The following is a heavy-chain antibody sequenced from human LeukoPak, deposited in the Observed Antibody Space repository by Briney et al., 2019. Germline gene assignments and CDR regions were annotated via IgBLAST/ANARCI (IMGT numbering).Heavy chain of an antibody. CDR1: GGSISSYY. CDR3: ARGKGYCTSTSCGYCSGGSCYAIYYYYYMDV. V-gene: IGHV4-4*07. J-gene: IGHJ6*03. CDR2: IYTSGST. Sequence: SETLSLTCTVSGGSISSYYWSWIRQPAGKGLEWIGRIYTSGSTNYSPSLKSRVTMSVDTSKNQFSLKLNSVTAADTAVYYCARGKGYCTSTSCGYCSGGSCYAIYYYYYMDVWGKGTTVTVSS. D-gene: IGHD2-2*01.